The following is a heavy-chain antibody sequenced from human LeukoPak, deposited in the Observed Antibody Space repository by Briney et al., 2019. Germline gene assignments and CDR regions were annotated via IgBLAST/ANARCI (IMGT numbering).Heavy chain of an antibody. CDR1: GLTFSNYW. D-gene: IGHD3-10*01. V-gene: IGHV3-48*04. J-gene: IGHJ4*02. Sequence: PGGSLRLSCAVSGLTFSNYWMHWVRQAPGKGLEWVSCISSSSSTIYYADSVKGRFTISRDNAKNSLYLQMNSLRAEDTAVYYCARDAPRGGSGSYEQDYWGQGTLVTVSS. CDR3: ARDAPRGGSGSYEQDY. CDR2: ISSSSSTI.